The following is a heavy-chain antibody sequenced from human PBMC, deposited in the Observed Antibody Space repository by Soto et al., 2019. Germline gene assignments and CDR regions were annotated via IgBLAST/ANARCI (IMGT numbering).Heavy chain of an antibody. CDR1: GFTFSSYA. J-gene: IGHJ4*02. Sequence: EVQLLESGGGLVQPGGSLRLSCAASGFTFSSYAMSWVRQAPGKGLEWVSAFSGSGGSTYYADSVKGRFTISRDNSKNTLYLQMNSLRAEDTAVYYCAKDIGSIVATIPDYWGQGTLVTVSS. CDR2: FSGSGGST. V-gene: IGHV3-23*01. CDR3: AKDIGSIVATIPDY. D-gene: IGHD5-12*01.